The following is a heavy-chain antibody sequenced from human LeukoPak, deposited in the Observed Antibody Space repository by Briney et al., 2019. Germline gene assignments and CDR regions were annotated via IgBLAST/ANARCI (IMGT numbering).Heavy chain of an antibody. CDR3: AREGATVLTQIDY. CDR2: ISSDGSST. CDR1: GFTFSSSW. J-gene: IGHJ4*02. V-gene: IGHV3-74*01. D-gene: IGHD4-23*01. Sequence: QPGGSLRLSCAAPGFTFSSSWMQWVRQAPGKGLVWVSRISSDGSSTSYADSVKGRFTISRDNAKNTLYLQMHSLRAEDTAVYYCAREGATVLTQIDYWGQGTLGTVSS.